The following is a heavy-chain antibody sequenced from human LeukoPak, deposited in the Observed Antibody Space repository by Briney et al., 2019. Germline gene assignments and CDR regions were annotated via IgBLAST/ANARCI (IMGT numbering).Heavy chain of an antibody. J-gene: IGHJ4*02. CDR2: LGTAGDT. CDR3: ARQNTPHGNFDY. D-gene: IGHD5-24*01. Sequence: GGSLRLSCAASGFTLTNYAMHWVRQRAGEGLEWVSALGTAGDTFYPGSVKGRFTISRDNAKKSLFLQMNSLRAEDAAIYYCARQNTPHGNFDYWGQGTLVTVSS. V-gene: IGHV3-13*01. CDR1: GFTLTNYA.